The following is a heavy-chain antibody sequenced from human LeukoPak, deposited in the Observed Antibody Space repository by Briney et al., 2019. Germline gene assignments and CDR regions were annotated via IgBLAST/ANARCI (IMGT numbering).Heavy chain of an antibody. J-gene: IGHJ6*04. D-gene: IGHD1-1*01. CDR2: IIPIFGTT. V-gene: IGHV1-69*01. Sequence: ASVKVSCKASGGSFSRDAISWVRQAPGQGLEWMGGIIPIFGTTNYAQKLQDRVMITADEFTSTAFMELTRLSSEDTAIYYCARDGLHLERRGLDVWGKGTTVTVSS. CDR3: ARDGLHLERRGLDV. CDR1: GGSFSRDA.